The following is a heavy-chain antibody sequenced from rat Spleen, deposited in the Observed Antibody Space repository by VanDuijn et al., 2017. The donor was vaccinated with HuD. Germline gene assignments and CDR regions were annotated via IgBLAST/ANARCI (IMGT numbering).Heavy chain of an antibody. Sequence: EVQLVESGGGLVQPGRSMKLSCAASGFIFSSFPMAWVRQAPTKGLEWVATISSSGDSTDYRDSVKGRFTMSRDNARRTLYLQMDSLRSEDTATYYCAKVHNNYYNWFAYWGQGTLVTVSS. J-gene: IGHJ3*01. V-gene: IGHV5-46*01. CDR1: GFIFSSFP. CDR2: ISSSGDST. CDR3: AKVHNNYYNWFAY. D-gene: IGHD1-10*01.